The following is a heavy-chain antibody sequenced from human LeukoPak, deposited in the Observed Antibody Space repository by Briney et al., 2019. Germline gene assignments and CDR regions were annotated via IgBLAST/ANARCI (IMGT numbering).Heavy chain of an antibody. D-gene: IGHD3-10*01. J-gene: IGHJ4*02. CDR1: GFTFSNYW. CDR3: IRSRSGSYGYFDY. V-gene: IGHV3-74*01. CDR2: ISPDGSST. Sequence: GGSLRLSCAASGFTFSNYWMHWVRQAPGKGLVWVSRISPDGSSTSYGDSVKGRFTISRDNAKNTVYLQMNSLRAEDTAVYYCIRSRSGSYGYFDYWGQGTLVTVSS.